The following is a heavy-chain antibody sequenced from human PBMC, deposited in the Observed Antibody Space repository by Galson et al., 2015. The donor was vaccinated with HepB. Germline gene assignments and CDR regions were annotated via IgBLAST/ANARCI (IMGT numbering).Heavy chain of an antibody. D-gene: IGHD2-2*01. CDR3: ARTIRGYCGSTLCYIGPFDY. CDR2: ISGSSSII. V-gene: IGHV3-48*04. CDR1: GLPLSAYS. Sequence: SLRLPCEASGLPLSAYSMNWVGQAPGKGLEWVSYISGSSSIIYYADSVKGRFTIPRDNAKNSLYLQMNRLRSEDTAVYYCARTIRGYCGSTLCYIGPFDYWGQGTLVTVSS. J-gene: IGHJ4*02.